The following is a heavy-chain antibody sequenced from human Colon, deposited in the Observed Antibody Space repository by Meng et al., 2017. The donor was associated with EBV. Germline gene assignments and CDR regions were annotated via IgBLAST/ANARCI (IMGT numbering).Heavy chain of an antibody. D-gene: IGHD3-10*01. J-gene: IGHJ5*02. CDR1: GDSVATGRYY. CDR2: IYYIGGT. V-gene: IGHV4-61*01. Sequence: QGHLQESGPGFVKPSETLSLTCTVSGDSVATGRYYWSWIRQPPGKGLEWIAYIYYIGGTNYNPSLKSRLTISLDTSKNQFSLSLRSVTAADTAVYYCARVSGRSFDPWGQGTLVTVSS. CDR3: ARVSGRSFDP.